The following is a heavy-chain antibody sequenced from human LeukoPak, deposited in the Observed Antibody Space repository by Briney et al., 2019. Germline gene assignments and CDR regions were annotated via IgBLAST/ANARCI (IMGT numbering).Heavy chain of an antibody. CDR3: AKDEDYYYGSGRSGYFDY. V-gene: IGHV3-23*01. CDR1: GFTFSSYA. J-gene: IGHJ4*02. CDR2: ISGSGGST. D-gene: IGHD3-10*01. Sequence: GGSLRLSCAASGFTFSSYAMSWVRQAPGKGLEWVSAISGSGGSTYYADSVKGQFTISRDNSKNTLYLQMNSLRAEDTAVYYCAKDEDYYYGSGRSGYFDYWGQGTLVTVSS.